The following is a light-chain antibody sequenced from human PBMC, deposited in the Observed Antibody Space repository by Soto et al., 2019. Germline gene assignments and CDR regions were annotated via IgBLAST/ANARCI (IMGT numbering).Light chain of an antibody. CDR3: CLHAGGKTLYV. CDR1: SSDSGSYTL. CDR2: ETS. Sequence: QSALTQPASVSGYPGQSITISCTGTSSDSGSYTLVSWYQHHPGKAPKLMIYETSKRPSWVSNRFSGSKSGNTASLTISGLQAEDDADYYCCLHAGGKTLYVFGIGTKLTVL. V-gene: IGLV2-23*01. J-gene: IGLJ1*01.